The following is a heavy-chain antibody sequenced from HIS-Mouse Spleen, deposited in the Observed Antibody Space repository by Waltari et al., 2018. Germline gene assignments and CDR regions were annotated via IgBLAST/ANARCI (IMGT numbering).Heavy chain of an antibody. D-gene: IGHD3-22*01. CDR2: IYYSGSN. J-gene: IGHJ4*02. Sequence: QLQLQESGPGLVKPSETLSLTCTVSGGSISSSSYYWGWIRQPPGKGLEWIGSIYYSGSNYDNPSLKSRVTISVDTSKNQFSLKLSSVTAADTAVYYCAREIPGSSGYHYWGQGTLVTVSS. CDR3: AREIPGSSGYHY. V-gene: IGHV4-39*07. CDR1: GGSISSSSYY.